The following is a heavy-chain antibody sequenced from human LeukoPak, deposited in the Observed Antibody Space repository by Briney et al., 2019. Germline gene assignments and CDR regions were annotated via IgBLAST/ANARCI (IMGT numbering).Heavy chain of an antibody. D-gene: IGHD6-13*01. V-gene: IGHV3-30-3*01. CDR3: AKGKAVAGTDAWFDP. CDR2: ISYDGSNK. Sequence: PGRSLRLSCAASGFTFSSYAMHWVRQAPGKGLEWVAVISYDGSNKYYADSVKGRFSISRDNSKNTLYVQMNSLRAEDTAVYYCAKGKAVAGTDAWFDPWGQGTLVTVSS. CDR1: GFTFSSYA. J-gene: IGHJ5*02.